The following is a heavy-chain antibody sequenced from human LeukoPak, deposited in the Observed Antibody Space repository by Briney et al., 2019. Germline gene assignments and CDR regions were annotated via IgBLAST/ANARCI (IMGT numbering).Heavy chain of an antibody. CDR1: GFTFSSYS. D-gene: IGHD5-18*01. CDR3: ARDPRGYSYGHDY. Sequence: GGSLRLSCAASGFTFSSYSMNWFRQAPGKGLEWVSSISSSSSYIYYADSVKGRFTISRDNAKNSLYLQMNSLRAEDTAVYYCARDPRGYSYGHDYWGQGTLVTVSS. V-gene: IGHV3-21*01. J-gene: IGHJ4*02. CDR2: ISSSSSYI.